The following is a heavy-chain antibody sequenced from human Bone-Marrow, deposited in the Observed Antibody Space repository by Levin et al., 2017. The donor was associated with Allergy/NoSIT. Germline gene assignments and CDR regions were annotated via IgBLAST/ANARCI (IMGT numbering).Heavy chain of an antibody. CDR1: GFIFSSYG. Sequence: GGSLRLSCAASGFIFSSYGMHWVRQAPGKGLEWVAGISYDGSNEYYADSLKGRFTISRDNSKNTLYVQMNSLRPEDTAVYYCAKSPRTLAVGGGALDFWGQGTLVAVSS. J-gene: IGHJ4*02. CDR2: ISYDGSNE. V-gene: IGHV3-30*18. CDR3: AKSPRTLAVGGGALDF. D-gene: IGHD6-19*01.